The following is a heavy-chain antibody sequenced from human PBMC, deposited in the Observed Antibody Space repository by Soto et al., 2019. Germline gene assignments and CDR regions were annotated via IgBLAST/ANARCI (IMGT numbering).Heavy chain of an antibody. Sequence: GASVKVSCKASGYTFTSYCMHWVRQAPGQGLEWMGIINPSGGSTSYAQKFQGRVTMTRDTSTSTVYMELSSLRSEDTAVYYCARGCSSTSCYFKLSSWFDPWGQGTLVTVSS. V-gene: IGHV1-46*03. CDR2: INPSGGST. CDR3: ARGCSSTSCYFKLSSWFDP. CDR1: GYTFTSYC. D-gene: IGHD2-2*01. J-gene: IGHJ5*02.